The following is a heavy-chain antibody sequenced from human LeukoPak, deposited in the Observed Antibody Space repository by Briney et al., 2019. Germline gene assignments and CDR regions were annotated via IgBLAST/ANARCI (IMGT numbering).Heavy chain of an antibody. CDR1: GFTFSSYE. Sequence: GGSLRLSCAASGFTFSSYEMNWVRQAPGKGLEWVSYISSSGSTIHYADSVKGRFTISRDNAKNSLYLQMNSLRAEDTAVYYCAREKGDYFDYWGQGTLVTVSS. V-gene: IGHV3-48*03. CDR3: AREKGDYFDY. J-gene: IGHJ4*02. CDR2: ISSSGSTI.